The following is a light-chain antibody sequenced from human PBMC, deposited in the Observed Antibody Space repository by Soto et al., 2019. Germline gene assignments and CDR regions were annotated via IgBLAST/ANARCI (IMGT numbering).Light chain of an antibody. J-gene: IGLJ1*01. CDR1: SSNIGAGYD. CDR3: QSYDSSLSVNYV. CDR2: GNI. V-gene: IGLV1-40*01. Sequence: QSVRTQPPSVSGAPGQRVTISCTGSSSNIGAGYDVHWYQQLPGTAPKLLIYGNINRPSGVPDRFSGSKSGTSASLAITGLQAEDEADYYCQSYDSSLSVNYVFGTGTKVTVL.